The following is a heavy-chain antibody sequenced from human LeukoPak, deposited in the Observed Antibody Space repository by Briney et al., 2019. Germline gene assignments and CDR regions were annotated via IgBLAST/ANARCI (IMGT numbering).Heavy chain of an antibody. Sequence: SETLSLTCTVSGGSISSYYWSWIRQPPGKGREWIGYIYYSGSTNYNPSLKSRVTISVDTSKNQFSLKLSSVTAADTAVYYCVGSSWSYYFDFWGQGTLITVSS. V-gene: IGHV4-59*12. CDR3: VGSSWSYYFDF. CDR2: IYYSGST. J-gene: IGHJ4*02. CDR1: GGSISSYY. D-gene: IGHD6-13*01.